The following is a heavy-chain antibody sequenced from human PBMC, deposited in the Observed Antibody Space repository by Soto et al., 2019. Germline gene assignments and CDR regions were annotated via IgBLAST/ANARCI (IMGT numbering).Heavy chain of an antibody. Sequence: QVQLQESGPGLVKPSETLSLTCTVSGGSISSTKWWSWVRQAPGKGLEWIGETYESGSTKYNPSLESRVTISVDKSNNQFSLKLTSVTAADTAVYYCARNGYCISTSCSSLFGFDPWGQGTLVTVSS. CDR1: GGSISSTKW. CDR3: ARNGYCISTSCSSLFGFDP. D-gene: IGHD2-2*03. CDR2: TYESGST. V-gene: IGHV4-4*02. J-gene: IGHJ5*02.